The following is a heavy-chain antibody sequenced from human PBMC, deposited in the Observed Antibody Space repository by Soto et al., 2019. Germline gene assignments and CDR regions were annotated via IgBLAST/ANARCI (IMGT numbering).Heavy chain of an antibody. V-gene: IGHV1-46*01. J-gene: IGHJ4*02. CDR3: ARGRGYWGGGSCYFAY. D-gene: IGHD2-15*01. CDR1: GYTFTCYY. Sequence: SVKVPCKASGYTFTCYYMHWVRKAPVQGLVWMGIINPSGRSTSYAQKFQGRVTMTRETSTSTFYMELISLRSEDTAVYYCARGRGYWGGGSCYFAYGARGSLEHDSS. CDR2: INPSGRST.